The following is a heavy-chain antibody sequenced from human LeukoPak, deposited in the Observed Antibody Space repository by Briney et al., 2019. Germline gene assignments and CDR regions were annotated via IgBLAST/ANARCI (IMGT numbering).Heavy chain of an antibody. CDR1: RFIFSNYV. J-gene: IGHJ4*02. Sequence: GWSLRLSCAASRFIFSNYVFHSLRQAPCKGLDGMSVIWYDGSNKYYADSVKGRFTISRYNSKNTLYLQMNSLRAEDTAVYYCARDYGAEYYFDYWGQGTLVTVSS. V-gene: IGHV3-33*01. D-gene: IGHD4-17*01. CDR2: IWYDGSNK. CDR3: ARDYGAEYYFDY.